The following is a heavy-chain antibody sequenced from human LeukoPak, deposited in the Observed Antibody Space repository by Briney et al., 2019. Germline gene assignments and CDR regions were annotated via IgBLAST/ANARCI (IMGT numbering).Heavy chain of an antibody. CDR1: GFTFSSYA. CDR2: ISYDGSNK. D-gene: IGHD6-13*01. Sequence: PGRSLRLSCAASGFTFSSYAMHWVRQAPGKGLEWVAVISYDGSNKYYAESVKGRFTISRDNSKNTLYLQMNSLRAEDRAVYYCAREAIAATGTGWFDPWGQGTLVTVSS. V-gene: IGHV3-30*04. J-gene: IGHJ5*02. CDR3: AREAIAATGTGWFDP.